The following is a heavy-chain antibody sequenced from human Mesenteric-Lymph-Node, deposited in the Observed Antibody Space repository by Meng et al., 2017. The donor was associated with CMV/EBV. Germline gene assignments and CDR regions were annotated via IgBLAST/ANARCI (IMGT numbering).Heavy chain of an antibody. V-gene: IGHV4-39*07. Sequence: SETLSLTCTVSGGSISSSNYYWGWIRQPPGKGLEWIGSVYHSGNNYYKPSPTSRVTISMDTSKNQFSLNLNSVTAADTAVYYCAREFYDTLTGYSHYFDSWGQGMLVTVSS. CDR2: VYHSGNN. J-gene: IGHJ4*02. D-gene: IGHD3-9*01. CDR3: AREFYDTLTGYSHYFDS. CDR1: GGSISSSNYY.